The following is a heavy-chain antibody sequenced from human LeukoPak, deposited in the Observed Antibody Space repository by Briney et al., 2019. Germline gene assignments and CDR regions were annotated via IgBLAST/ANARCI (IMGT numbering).Heavy chain of an antibody. D-gene: IGHD6-13*01. CDR3: ARGHPSNSKTFDM. J-gene: IGHJ3*02. CDR2: ISAYNGNT. Sequence: ASVKVSCTASGYTFTSYGISWVRQAPGQGLEWMGWISAYNGNTNYAQKFQGRVTITADESTSTAYLEVSSLRSDDTAVYYCARGHPSNSKTFDMWGQGTMVSVSS. V-gene: IGHV1-18*01. CDR1: GYTFTSYG.